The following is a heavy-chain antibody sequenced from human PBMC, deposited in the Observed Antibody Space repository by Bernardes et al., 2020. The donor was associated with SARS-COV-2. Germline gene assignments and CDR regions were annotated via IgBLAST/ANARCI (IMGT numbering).Heavy chain of an antibody. CDR3: ARDFFARGDRSAFDI. J-gene: IGHJ3*02. D-gene: IGHD3-10*01. CDR2: TRNKAHSYTT. V-gene: IGHV3-72*01. CDR1: GFTFSDHY. Sequence: GGSLRLSCAASGFTFSDHYMYWVRQAPGKGLEWVGRTRNKAHSYTTEYAASVKGRFTISRDDSKNSLYLQMNSLKTEDTAVYYCARDFFARGDRSAFDIWGQGTMVTVSS.